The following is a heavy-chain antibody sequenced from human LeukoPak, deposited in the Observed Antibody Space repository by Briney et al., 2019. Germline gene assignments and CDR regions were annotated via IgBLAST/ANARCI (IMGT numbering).Heavy chain of an antibody. V-gene: IGHV4-31*03. CDR3: ARWTIFGVGSFDY. J-gene: IGHJ4*02. Sequence: PSETLSLTCTVSGGSISSGGYYWNWIRQHPGEGLEWIGSIYYSGSTYYNPSLKSRLTISVDTSRNQFSLKLTSVTAADTAVYYCARWTIFGVGSFDYWGQGSLVTVSS. D-gene: IGHD3-3*01. CDR2: IYYSGST. CDR1: GGSISSGGYY.